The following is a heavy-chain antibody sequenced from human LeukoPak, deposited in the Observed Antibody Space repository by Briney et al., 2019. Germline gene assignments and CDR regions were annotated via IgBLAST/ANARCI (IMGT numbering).Heavy chain of an antibody. J-gene: IGHJ6*02. V-gene: IGHV4-4*07. Sequence: SETLSLTCTVSGGSISTYFWSWIRQPAGKGLEWIGRLYTSGSTNYNPSLKSRLTMSADTSKNQFSLNLRSVTAADTAIYYCARDRVDSSVYYYYYGIDVGGQGTAVTVSS. CDR1: GGSISTYF. CDR3: ARDRVDSSVYYYYYGIDV. CDR2: LYTSGST. D-gene: IGHD3-22*01.